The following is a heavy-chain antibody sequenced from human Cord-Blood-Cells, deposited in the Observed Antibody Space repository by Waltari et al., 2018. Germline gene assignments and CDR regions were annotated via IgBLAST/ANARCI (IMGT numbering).Heavy chain of an antibody. Sequence: LQLQASGPGLVKASEAPAPTCTAPGGSISSSSHYWGRVRPPPGKGLEWIGSIYYSGSTNYNPSLKSRVTISVDTSKNQFSLKLSSVTAADTAVYYCARHALGGDRWVYGYFDLWGRGTLVTVSS. D-gene: IGHD2-21*01. V-gene: IGHV4-39*07. CDR3: ARHALGGDRWVYGYFDL. J-gene: IGHJ2*01. CDR1: GGSISSSSHY. CDR2: IYYSGST.